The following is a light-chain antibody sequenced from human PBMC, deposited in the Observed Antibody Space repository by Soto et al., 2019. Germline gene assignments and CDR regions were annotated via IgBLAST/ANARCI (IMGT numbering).Light chain of an antibody. J-gene: IGKJ1*01. V-gene: IGKV1-39*01. CDR2: AAS. CDR3: QQTYITPPWT. CDR1: QSISRF. Sequence: DIQMTQSPSSLSASVGDRVTITCRASQSISRFLNWYQQKSGKPPQLLIYAASSLQSGVPSMFSGRGSGTDFTLTISSLQPEDFATYYCQQTYITPPWTFGQGSKVEIK.